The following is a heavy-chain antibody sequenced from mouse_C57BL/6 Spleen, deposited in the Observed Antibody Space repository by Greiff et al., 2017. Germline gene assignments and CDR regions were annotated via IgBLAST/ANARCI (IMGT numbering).Heavy chain of an antibody. V-gene: IGHV1-42*01. D-gene: IGHD2-4*01. J-gene: IGHJ2*01. CDR2: INPSTGGT. CDR1: GYSFTGYY. Sequence: EVKLQESGPELVKPGASVKISCKASGYSFTGYYMNWVKQSPEKSLEWIGEINPSTGGTTYNQKFRAKATLTVDKSSSTAYMQLKSLTSEDSAVYYCARGLPYYFDYWGQGTTLTVSS. CDR3: ARGLPYYFDY.